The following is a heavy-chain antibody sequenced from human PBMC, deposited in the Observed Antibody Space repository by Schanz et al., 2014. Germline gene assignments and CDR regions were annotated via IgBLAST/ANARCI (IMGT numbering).Heavy chain of an antibody. V-gene: IGHV1-69*02. CDR2: IIPVLNIA. J-gene: IGHJ4*02. CDR3: ARGRGVYDY. CDR1: GGTFSTYT. Sequence: QVQLVQSGAEVKKPGSSVKVSCKASGGTFSTYTISWVRQAPGQGLEWMGKIIPVLNIATYAQRFQGRVSITADTSTNTAYMELSSLTSEDTAVHYCARGRGVYDYWGQGTLVTVSS. D-gene: IGHD2-8*01.